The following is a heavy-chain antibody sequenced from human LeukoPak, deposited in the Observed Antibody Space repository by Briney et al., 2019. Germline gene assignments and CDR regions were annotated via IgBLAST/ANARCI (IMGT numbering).Heavy chain of an antibody. Sequence: GASVKVSCKASGYTFTGYYMHWVRQAPGQGLEWMGWINPNSGSTNYAQKFQGRVTMTRDTSISTAYMELSRLRSDDTAVYYCARDSYYYGSGSYEYWGQGTLVTVSS. CDR2: INPNSGST. D-gene: IGHD3-10*01. J-gene: IGHJ4*02. CDR1: GYTFTGYY. V-gene: IGHV1-2*02. CDR3: ARDSYYYGSGSYEY.